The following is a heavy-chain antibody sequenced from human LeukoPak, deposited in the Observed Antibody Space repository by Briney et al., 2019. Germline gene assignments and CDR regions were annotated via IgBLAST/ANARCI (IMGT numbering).Heavy chain of an antibody. CDR2: MYYSGST. Sequence: PSETLSLTCTVSGGSIRSYYWSWMRQPPGKGLEWIGYMYYSGSTNCNPSLKSRVTISIDTSKNQFSLKLSSVTAADTAVYYCARVDYGDLGYFDYWGQGTLVTVSS. CDR1: GGSIRSYY. J-gene: IGHJ4*02. V-gene: IGHV4-59*01. D-gene: IGHD4-17*01. CDR3: ARVDYGDLGYFDY.